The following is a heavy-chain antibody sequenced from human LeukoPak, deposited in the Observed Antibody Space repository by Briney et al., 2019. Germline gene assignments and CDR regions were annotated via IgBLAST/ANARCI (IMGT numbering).Heavy chain of an antibody. Sequence: ASVKVSCKDCGYTFTGYYMHWVRHAPGQGLEWMGWINPNNSGTNYAQKFKGRVTMTRDTSISTAYMELSRLRSDDTAVYYCARDLYCTNGVCYLIGYHAYFDYWGQGTLVTVSS. CDR3: ARDLYCTNGVCYLIGYHAYFDY. CDR1: GYTFTGYY. CDR2: INPNNSGT. D-gene: IGHD2-8*01. J-gene: IGHJ4*02. V-gene: IGHV1-2*02.